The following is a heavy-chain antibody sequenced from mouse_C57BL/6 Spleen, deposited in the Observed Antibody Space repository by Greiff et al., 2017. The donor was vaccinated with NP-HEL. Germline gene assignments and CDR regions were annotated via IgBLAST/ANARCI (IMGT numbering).Heavy chain of an antibody. V-gene: IGHV1-15*01. CDR3: TRALLSYFDY. CDR2: IDPETGGT. Sequence: VQLQQSGAELVRPGASVTLSCKASGYTFNDYEMHWVKQTPVHGLEWIGAIDPETGGTAYNQKFKGKAILTADKSSSTAYMELRSLTSEASAVYYCTRALLSYFDYWCQRTTRTVSS. J-gene: IGHJ2*01. D-gene: IGHD1-1*01. CDR1: GYTFNDYE.